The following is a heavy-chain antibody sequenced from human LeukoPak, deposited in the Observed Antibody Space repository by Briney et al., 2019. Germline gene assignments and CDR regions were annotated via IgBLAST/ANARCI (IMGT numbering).Heavy chain of an antibody. CDR2: IDPNSGGT. CDR3: ARGGPSPTTVTSNWYFDL. V-gene: IGHV1-2*02. Sequence: ASVKVSCKASGYTFTDYYMHWVRQARGQGLEWMGWIDPNSGGTKYAQRFQGRVTMTRDTSITTAYMELSRLRSDDTAVYYCARGGPSPTTVTSNWYFDLWGRGTLVTVSS. D-gene: IGHD4-11*01. CDR1: GYTFTDYY. J-gene: IGHJ2*01.